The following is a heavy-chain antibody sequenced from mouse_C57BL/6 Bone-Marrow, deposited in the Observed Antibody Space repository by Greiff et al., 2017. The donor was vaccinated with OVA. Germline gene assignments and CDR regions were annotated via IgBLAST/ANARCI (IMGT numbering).Heavy chain of an antibody. V-gene: IGHV1-18*01. Sequence: EVQLQQSGPELVKPGASVKIPCKASGYTFTDYNMDWVKQSHGKSLEWIGDINPNNGGTIYNQKFKGKATLTVDKSSSTAYMELRSLTSEDTAVYYCARRDYDFAYWGQGTLVTVSA. CDR1: GYTFTDYN. CDR3: ARRDYDFAY. D-gene: IGHD2-4*01. J-gene: IGHJ3*01. CDR2: INPNNGGT.